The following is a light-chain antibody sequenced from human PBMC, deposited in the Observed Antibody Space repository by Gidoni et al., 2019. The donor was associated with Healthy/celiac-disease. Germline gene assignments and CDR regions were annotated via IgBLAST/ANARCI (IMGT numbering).Light chain of an antibody. CDR1: QSVSSY. CDR3: QQRSNWPPLT. V-gene: IGKV3-11*01. Sequence: EIVLTQSPATLSLSPGERATLSCRASQSVSSYLAGYQQKPGQAPRLLIYDASNRATGIPARFSGSGSGTDFTLTISSLELEDFAVYYCQQRSNWPPLTFGGGTKVEIK. J-gene: IGKJ4*01. CDR2: DAS.